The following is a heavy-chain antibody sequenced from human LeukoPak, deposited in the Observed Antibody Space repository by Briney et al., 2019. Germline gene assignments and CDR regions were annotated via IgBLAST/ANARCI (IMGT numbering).Heavy chain of an antibody. CDR3: ARGGYYNILTGFRSRFLGFDY. CDR1: GFTFSTSG. J-gene: IGHJ4*02. V-gene: IGHV3-30*02. CDR2: IRNDGYKY. Sequence: GGSLRLSCVASGFTFSTSGMHWVRQSPGKGLDWVAFIRNDGYKYNYADSVKGRFTISRDNSKNTLYLQMNSLRADDTAVYYCARGGYYNILTGFRSRFLGFDYWGQGTLVTVSS. D-gene: IGHD3-9*01.